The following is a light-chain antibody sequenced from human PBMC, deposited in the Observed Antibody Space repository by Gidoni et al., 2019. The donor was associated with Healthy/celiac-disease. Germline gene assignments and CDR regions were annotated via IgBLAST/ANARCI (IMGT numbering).Light chain of an antibody. CDR1: QSISSW. CDR3: QQYNSYPAA. J-gene: IGKJ1*01. CDR2: KAS. Sequence: DIQMTQSPSTLSASVGARVTIPCRASQSISSWLAWYQQKPGKAPKLLIYKASSLESGVPSRFSGSGSGTEFTLTISSLQPDDFATYYCQQYNSYPAAFGQGTKVEIK. V-gene: IGKV1-5*03.